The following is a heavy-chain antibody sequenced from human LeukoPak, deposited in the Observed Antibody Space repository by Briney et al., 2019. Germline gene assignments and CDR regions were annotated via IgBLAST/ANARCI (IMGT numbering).Heavy chain of an antibody. Sequence: SETLSLTCTVSGDSISSGDYYWSWIRQPAGKGLEWIVRISSSGSTNYNPSLKSRVTISVDTSKNQFSLKLSSVTAADTAVYFCARGPYSYDSSGAFDIWGQGTMVTVSS. CDR3: ARGPYSYDSSGAFDI. J-gene: IGHJ3*02. CDR1: GDSISSGDYY. CDR2: ISSSGST. D-gene: IGHD3-22*01. V-gene: IGHV4-61*02.